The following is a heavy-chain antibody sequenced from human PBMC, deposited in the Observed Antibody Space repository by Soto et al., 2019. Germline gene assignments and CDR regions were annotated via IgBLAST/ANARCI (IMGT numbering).Heavy chain of an antibody. CDR2: ISYDGSNK. CDR1: GFTFSSYA. D-gene: IGHD4-17*01. CDR3: ARGATVTTAHGAFDI. J-gene: IGHJ3*02. Sequence: QVQLVESGGGVVQPGRSLRLSCAASGFTFSSYAMHWVRQAPGKVLEWGAVISYDGSNKYYADSVKGRFTISRDNSKNTLYVHLNSLRAEYPAVYYCARGATVTTAHGAFDIWGQGTMVTVSS. V-gene: IGHV3-30-3*01.